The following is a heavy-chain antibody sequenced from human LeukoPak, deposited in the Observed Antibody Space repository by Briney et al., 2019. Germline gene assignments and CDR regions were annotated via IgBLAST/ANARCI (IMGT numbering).Heavy chain of an antibody. D-gene: IGHD3-22*01. CDR3: ARETFYYYDSSGYFDY. CDR2: ISYDGSNK. Sequence: GGSLRLSCAASGFTFSSYAMHWVRQAPGKGLEWVAVISYDGSNKYYADSVKGRFTISRDNSKNTLYLQMNSLRAEDTAVYYCARETFYYYDSSGYFDYWGQGTLVAVSS. J-gene: IGHJ4*02. V-gene: IGHV3-30*04. CDR1: GFTFSSYA.